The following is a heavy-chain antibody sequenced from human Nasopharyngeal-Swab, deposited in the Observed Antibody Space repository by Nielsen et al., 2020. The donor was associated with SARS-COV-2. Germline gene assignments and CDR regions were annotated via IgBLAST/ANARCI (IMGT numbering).Heavy chain of an antibody. J-gene: IGHJ4*02. D-gene: IGHD4-17*01. CDR3: ARENDYADEYYFDY. V-gene: IGHV3-33*01. Sequence: GESLKISCAASGFTFSSYGMHWVRQAPGKGLEWVAVIWYDGSNKYYADSAKGRFTISRDNSKNTLYLQMNSLRAEDTAVYYRARENDYADEYYFDYWGQGTLVTVSS. CDR1: GFTFSSYG. CDR2: IWYDGSNK.